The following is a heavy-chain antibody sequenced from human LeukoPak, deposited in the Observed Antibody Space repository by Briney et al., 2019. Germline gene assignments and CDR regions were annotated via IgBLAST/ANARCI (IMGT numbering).Heavy chain of an antibody. CDR2: IRYDGSNK. CDR3: AMCTDYAFDI. CDR1: GFTFSSYG. V-gene: IGHV3-30*02. Sequence: GGSLRLSCAASGFTFSSYGMHWVRQAPGKGLEWVAFIRYDGSNKYYADSVKGRFTISRDNSKNTLYLQMNSLRAEDTAVYYCAMCTDYAFDIWGQGTMVTVSS. D-gene: IGHD2-8*01. J-gene: IGHJ3*02.